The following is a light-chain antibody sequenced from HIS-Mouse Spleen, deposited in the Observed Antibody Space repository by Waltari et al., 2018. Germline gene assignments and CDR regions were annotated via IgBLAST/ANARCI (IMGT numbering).Light chain of an antibody. CDR3: AAWDDSLSGRV. CDR2: RNN. CDR1: SSNIGRNY. J-gene: IGLJ3*02. Sequence: QSVLTQPPSASGTPGQRVTIPCSGSSSNIGRNYVYWYQQLPGTAPKPLIYRNNQRPSGVPDRFSGSKSGTSASLAISGLRSEDEADYYCAAWDDSLSGRVFGGGTKLTVL. V-gene: IGLV1-47*01.